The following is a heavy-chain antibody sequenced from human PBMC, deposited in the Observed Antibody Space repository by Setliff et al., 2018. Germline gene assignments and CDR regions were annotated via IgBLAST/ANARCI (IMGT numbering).Heavy chain of an antibody. CDR1: GYSITSGYY. V-gene: IGHV4-38-2*01. J-gene: IGHJ4*02. D-gene: IGHD5-18*01. CDR2: IYHSGGT. CDR3: ARRGDSYVDY. Sequence: SETLSLTCAVSGYSITSGYYWGWIRQPPGKGLEWIGSIYHSGGTYYNPSLKSRVTISIDTSKNQFSLKLTSVTAADTAVYYCARRGDSYVDYWGQGTMVTVSS.